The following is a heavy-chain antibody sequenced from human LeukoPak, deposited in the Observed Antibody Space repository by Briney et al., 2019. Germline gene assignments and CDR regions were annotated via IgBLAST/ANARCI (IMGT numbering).Heavy chain of an antibody. CDR1: GFTFSSYA. J-gene: IGHJ6*03. CDR3: ARRARVRMVYFYYFMDI. V-gene: IGHV3-23*01. CDR2: ISDSPDIT. D-gene: IGHD2-8*01. Sequence: GGSLRLSCAASGFTFSSYAMNWVRQAPGKGLEWLSLISDSPDITYYTDSVKGRFTISRSNSNNTAYLQMNNLRAEDTAVYYCARRARVRMVYFYYFMDIWGKGTTVTVSS.